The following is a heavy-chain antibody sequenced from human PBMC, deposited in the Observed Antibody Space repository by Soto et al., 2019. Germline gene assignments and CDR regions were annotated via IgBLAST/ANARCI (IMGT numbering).Heavy chain of an antibody. CDR2: ISWNGAYT. CDR3: TRDIFRTITTVDF. J-gene: IGHJ4*02. CDR1: GFDFDDYA. Sequence: EVQLVESGGGLVQPGRSLRLSGVVSGFDFDDYAMNWVRQAPGKGLEWVAGISWNGAYTGYADSVKGRFIISRDNAKNSLYLQMSSLRPEDTALYYCTRDIFRTITTVDFWGQGTLVTVSS. D-gene: IGHD4-4*01. V-gene: IGHV3-9*01.